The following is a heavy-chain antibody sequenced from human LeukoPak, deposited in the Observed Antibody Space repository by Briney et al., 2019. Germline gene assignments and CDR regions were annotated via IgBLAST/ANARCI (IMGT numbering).Heavy chain of an antibody. Sequence: ASVKVSCKASGYTFSDYDVNWVRQAPGQGLEWMGWMNPTSGDTGYAQKFQGRVTMTRSMSRNTAYMELSRLRSEDTDVYFCARAVMKAFYYYYMDVWGKGTTIIISS. D-gene: IGHD2-21*01. CDR1: GYTFSDYD. CDR2: MNPTSGDT. CDR3: ARAVMKAFYYYYMDV. J-gene: IGHJ6*03. V-gene: IGHV1-8*01.